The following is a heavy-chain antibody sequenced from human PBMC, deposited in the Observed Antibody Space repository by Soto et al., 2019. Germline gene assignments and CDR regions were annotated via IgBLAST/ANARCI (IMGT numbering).Heavy chain of an antibody. V-gene: IGHV1-24*01. CDR2: FDPEDGET. Sequence: GASVKVSCKVSGYTLTELPMHWVRQAPGKGLEWMGGFDPEDGETIYAQKFQGRVTMTEDTSTDTAYMELSSLRSEDTAVYYCATGWVDSGSYWEHYWGQGTLVTVSS. J-gene: IGHJ4*02. CDR1: GYTLTELP. D-gene: IGHD1-26*01. CDR3: ATGWVDSGSYWEHY.